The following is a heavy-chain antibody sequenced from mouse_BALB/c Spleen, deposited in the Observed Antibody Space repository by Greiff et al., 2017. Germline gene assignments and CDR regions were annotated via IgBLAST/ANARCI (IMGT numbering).Heavy chain of an antibody. CDR3: ARSYGSSHPDY. Sequence: VQGVESGAELAKPGASVKMSCKASGYTFTSYWMHWVKQRPGQGLEWIGYINPSTGYTEYNQKFKDKATLTADKSSSTAYMQLSSLTSEDSAVYYCARSYGSSHPDYWGQGTTLTVSS. J-gene: IGHJ2*01. CDR1: GYTFTSYW. D-gene: IGHD1-1*01. CDR2: INPSTGYT. V-gene: IGHV1-7*01.